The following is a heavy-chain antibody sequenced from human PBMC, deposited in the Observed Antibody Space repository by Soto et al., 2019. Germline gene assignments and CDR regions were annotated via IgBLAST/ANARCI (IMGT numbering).Heavy chain of an antibody. CDR1: GFSFSNYA. V-gene: IGHV3-23*01. Sequence: EVQLLESGGGLIQPGGSLRLSCATFGFSFSNYAMSWVRPAPGKGLEWVSGFGVDYVTYYADSVRGRFTISRDNSKNTLYLQMNSLRAEDTSLYYCAKAKGSFDHTGPDQWGQGTLVTVSS. D-gene: IGHD2-8*02. CDR3: AKAKGSFDHTGPDQ. J-gene: IGHJ4*02. CDR2: FGVDYVT.